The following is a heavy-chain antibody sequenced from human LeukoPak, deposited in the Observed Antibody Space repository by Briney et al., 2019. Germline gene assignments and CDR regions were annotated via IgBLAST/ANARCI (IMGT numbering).Heavy chain of an antibody. Sequence: GESLKISCKGSGYSFTSYWIGWVRQMPGKGLEWMGIIYPGDSDTRYSPSFQGQVTLSADKSNNTAYLQWSSLRASDTAMYYCARLEEDLTLGVAGYWFVPWGQGTLVTVS. D-gene: IGHD3-16*01. J-gene: IGHJ5*02. CDR2: IYPGDSDT. CDR1: GYSFTSYW. CDR3: ARLEEDLTLGVAGYWFVP. V-gene: IGHV5-51*01.